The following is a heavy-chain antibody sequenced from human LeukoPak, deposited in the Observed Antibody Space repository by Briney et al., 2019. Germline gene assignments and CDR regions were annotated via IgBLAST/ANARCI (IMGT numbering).Heavy chain of an antibody. V-gene: IGHV1-8*01. D-gene: IGHD3-16*02. Sequence: GASVKVSCKASGYTFTSYDINWVRQATGQGLEWMGWMNPNSGNTGYAQKFQGRVIMTRNTSISTAYMELSSLRSEDTAVYYCAREWGLYDYVWGSYRPQYYFDYWGQGTLVTVSS. CDR3: AREWGLYDYVWGSYRPQYYFDY. J-gene: IGHJ4*02. CDR2: MNPNSGNT. CDR1: GYTFTSYD.